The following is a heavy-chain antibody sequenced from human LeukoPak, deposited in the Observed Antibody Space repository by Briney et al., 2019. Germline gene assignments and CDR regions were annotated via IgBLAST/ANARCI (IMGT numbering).Heavy chain of an antibody. CDR2: INHSGST. J-gene: IGHJ5*02. V-gene: IGHV4-34*01. CDR3: AAGYYDSSTFDP. CDR1: GGSISSGGYY. Sequence: SETLSLTCAVSGGSISSGGYYWSWIRQPPGKGLEWIGEINHSGSTNYNPSLKSRVTISVDTSKNQFSLKLSSVTAADTAVYYCAAGYYDSSTFDPWGQGTLVTVSS. D-gene: IGHD3-22*01.